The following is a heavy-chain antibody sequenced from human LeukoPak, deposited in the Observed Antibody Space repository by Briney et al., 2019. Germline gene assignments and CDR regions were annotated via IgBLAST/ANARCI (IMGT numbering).Heavy chain of an antibody. CDR2: INNSGST. D-gene: IGHD6-13*01. CDR1: GGSFSGYY. Sequence: SETLSLTCAVYGGSFSGYYWNWIRQPPGKGLEWIGEINNSGSTNYNPSLKSRVTISRDTSKNQFSLKLSSVTAADTAVYYCARLGSSWYYDYWGQGTLVTVSS. CDR3: ARLGSSWYYDY. J-gene: IGHJ4*02. V-gene: IGHV4-34*01.